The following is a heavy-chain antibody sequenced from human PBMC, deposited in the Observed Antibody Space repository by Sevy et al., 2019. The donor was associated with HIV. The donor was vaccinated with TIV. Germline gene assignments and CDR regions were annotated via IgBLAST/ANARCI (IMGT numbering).Heavy chain of an antibody. D-gene: IGHD3-22*01. Sequence: GGSLRLSCAASGFTFSSYSMNWVRQAPGKGLEWVSYISSSSSTIYYADSVKGRFTISRDKAKNSLYLQMNSLRDEDTAVYYCAREVDSSGYYSIPRYYYYGIDVRGQGTTVTVSS. CDR1: GFTFSSYS. CDR2: ISSSSSTI. V-gene: IGHV3-48*02. CDR3: AREVDSSGYYSIPRYYYYGIDV. J-gene: IGHJ6*02.